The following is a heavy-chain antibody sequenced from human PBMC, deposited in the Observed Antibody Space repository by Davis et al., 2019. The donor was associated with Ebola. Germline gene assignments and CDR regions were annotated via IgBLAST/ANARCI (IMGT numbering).Heavy chain of an antibody. CDR2: IYYSGTT. D-gene: IGHD3-10*01. CDR3: ARGGVLTMVRGVAYFDY. Sequence: SETLSLTCTVSGGSFSTYYWSWVRQPPGKGLEWVGYIYYSGTTHYNPSLRGRVTISVDTSKNQFSLKLSSVTAADTAVYYCARGGVLTMVRGVAYFDYWGQGTLVTVSS. J-gene: IGHJ4*02. CDR1: GGSFSTYY. V-gene: IGHV4-59*12.